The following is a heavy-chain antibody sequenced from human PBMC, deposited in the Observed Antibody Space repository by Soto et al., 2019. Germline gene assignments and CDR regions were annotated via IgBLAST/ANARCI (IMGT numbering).Heavy chain of an antibody. V-gene: IGHV2-5*02. CDR2: IYWDNDK. Sequence: KESGPTLVRPTQTLTLTCTVSGFSLDTWGVGVGWIRQPPGKAPEWLAIIYWDNDKRYSPSLKNRLTITKDTTKNQVVLTVTNMDPVDTVTYYCARALGSWGAYYFDHWGQGTLVTVSS. CDR3: ARALGSWGAYYFDH. CDR1: GFSLDTWGVG. D-gene: IGHD3-16*01. J-gene: IGHJ4*02.